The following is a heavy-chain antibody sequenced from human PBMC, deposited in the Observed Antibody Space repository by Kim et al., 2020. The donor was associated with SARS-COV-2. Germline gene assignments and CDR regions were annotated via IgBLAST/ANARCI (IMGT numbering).Heavy chain of an antibody. J-gene: IGHJ4*02. D-gene: IGHD3-10*01. Sequence: INYADSVKGRFIISRDNARTSVFLQMNSLRAEDTAVYYCARAVMVRGRLDFWGQGTLVTVSS. CDR3: ARAVMVRGRLDF. CDR2: I. V-gene: IGHV3-21*01.